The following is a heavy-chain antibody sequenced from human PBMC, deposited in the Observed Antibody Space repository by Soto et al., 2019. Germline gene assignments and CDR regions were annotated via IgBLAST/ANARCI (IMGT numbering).Heavy chain of an antibody. J-gene: IGHJ4*02. CDR3: ARGSGGILGMLFY. D-gene: IGHD2-15*01. CDR2: ISYDGSNK. V-gene: IGHV3-30-3*01. CDR1: GFTFSSYA. Sequence: QVQLVESGGGVVQPGRSLRLSCAASGFTFSSYAMHWVRQAPGKGLEWVAVISYDGSNKYYADSVKGRFTISRDNSKNTLELQMNSLRAEDTAVYYCARGSGGILGMLFYWGQGTLVTVSS.